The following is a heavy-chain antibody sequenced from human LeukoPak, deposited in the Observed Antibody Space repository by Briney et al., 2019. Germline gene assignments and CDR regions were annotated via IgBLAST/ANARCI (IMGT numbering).Heavy chain of an antibody. J-gene: IGHJ4*02. D-gene: IGHD6-13*01. CDR2: ISGSGGTT. CDR3: AKDPEQLGFDY. V-gene: IGHV3-23*01. CDR1: GFIFSTCA. Sequence: PGGSLRLSCAASGFIFSTCAMNWVRQAPGKGLEWVSAISGSGGTTYYADSVKGRFTISRDNSKNTLYLQMNSLRAEDTAVYYCAKDPEQLGFDYWGQGTLVTVSS.